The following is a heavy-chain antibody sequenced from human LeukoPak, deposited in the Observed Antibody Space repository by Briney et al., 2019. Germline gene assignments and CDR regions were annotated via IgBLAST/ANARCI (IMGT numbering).Heavy chain of an antibody. CDR1: GGSFRGYY. CDR2: INHSGST. J-gene: IGHJ4*02. CDR3: ARGRTLGSSWYRY. V-gene: IGHV4-34*01. Sequence: PPETLSLTCAVYGGSFRGYYWSWIRQPPGKGLEWIGEINHSGSTNYNPSLKSRVTISVDTSKNQFSLKLSSVTAADTAVYYCARGRTLGSSWYRYWGQGTLVTVSS. D-gene: IGHD6-13*01.